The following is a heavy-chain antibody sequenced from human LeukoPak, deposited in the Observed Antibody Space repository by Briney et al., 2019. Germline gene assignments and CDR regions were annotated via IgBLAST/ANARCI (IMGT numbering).Heavy chain of an antibody. V-gene: IGHV3-23*01. CDR3: AKASTFGELNRPFDY. CDR1: GFTFSIYA. CDR2: ISGSGVST. J-gene: IGHJ4*02. D-gene: IGHD3-10*01. Sequence: GGSLRLSCAASGFTFSIYAMSWVRQAPGKGLEWVSAISGSGVSTYYADSVKGRFTISRDNSKNTLFLQMNSLRAEDTAVYYCAKASTFGELNRPFDYWGQGTLVTVSS.